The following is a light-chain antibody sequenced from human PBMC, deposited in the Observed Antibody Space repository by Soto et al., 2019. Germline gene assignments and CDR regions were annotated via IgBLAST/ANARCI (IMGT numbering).Light chain of an antibody. V-gene: IGKV3-11*01. CDR2: DAY. CDR1: QSFRGL. J-gene: IGKJ5*01. Sequence: EVVLTQSPVTLSLSPGERATLSCRASQSFRGLLAWYQQKPGQAPRLLIYDAYNRATGIPPRFSGSGSGTDFTLTISSLEPEDSAVYYCQQRHMWPITFGQGTRLEFK. CDR3: QQRHMWPIT.